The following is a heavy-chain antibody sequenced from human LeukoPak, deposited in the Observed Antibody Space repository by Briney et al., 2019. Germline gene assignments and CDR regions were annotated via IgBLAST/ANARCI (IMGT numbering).Heavy chain of an antibody. V-gene: IGHV1-2*02. Sequence: ASVKVSCKASGSTFTGYYMHWERQAPGQGLEWMGWINPNSGGTNYAQKFQGRVTMTRDTSISTAYMELSRLRSDDTAVYYCARVKFRDIVVVPAAMHLFDYWGQGTLVTVSS. CDR2: INPNSGGT. D-gene: IGHD2-2*01. J-gene: IGHJ4*02. CDR1: GSTFTGYY. CDR3: ARVKFRDIVVVPAAMHLFDY.